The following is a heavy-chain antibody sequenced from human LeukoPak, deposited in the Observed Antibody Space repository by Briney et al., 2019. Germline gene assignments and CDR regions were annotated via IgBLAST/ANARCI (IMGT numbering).Heavy chain of an antibody. CDR2: IYSGGST. J-gene: IGHJ4*02. V-gene: IGHV3-53*01. CDR1: GFTVSSNY. D-gene: IGHD6-6*01. Sequence: PGGSLRLSCAASGFTVSSNYMSWVRQAPGKGLEWVSVIYSGGSTYYADSVKGRFTISRDNSKNTLYLQMNSLRAEDTAVYYCSTAARLYYFDYWGQGTLVTVSS. CDR3: STAARLYYFDY.